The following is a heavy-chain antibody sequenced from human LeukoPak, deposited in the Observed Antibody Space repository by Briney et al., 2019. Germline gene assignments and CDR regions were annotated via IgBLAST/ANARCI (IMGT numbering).Heavy chain of an antibody. CDR1: GFTYSNYA. CDR2: ISGSGVST. D-gene: IGHD3-22*01. J-gene: IGHJ6*03. V-gene: IGHV3-23*01. Sequence: GGSLRLSCAASGFTYSNYAMSWVRQAPGKGLERVSFISGSGVSTYYADSVKGQFIISRDNSRNTLYLQMDSLRSEDTAVYYCAKGSTFYYDSSVYYFYIDVWGKGTTVTVSS. CDR3: AKGSTFYYDSSVYYFYIDV.